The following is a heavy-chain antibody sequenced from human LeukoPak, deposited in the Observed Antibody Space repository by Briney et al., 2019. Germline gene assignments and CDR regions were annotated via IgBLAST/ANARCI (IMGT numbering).Heavy chain of an antibody. J-gene: IGHJ4*02. CDR2: IYSGGST. D-gene: IGHD3-9*01. V-gene: IGHV3-66*01. CDR3: ARDGAVLTGYYDY. Sequence: QPGGSLRLSCAASGFTVSSNYLSWVRQAPGKGLEWVSTIYSGGSTYYADSVTGRFTNSRDNSKNTLYLQMNSLRAEDTAVYYCARDGAVLTGYYDYWGQGTLVTVSS. CDR1: GFTVSSNY.